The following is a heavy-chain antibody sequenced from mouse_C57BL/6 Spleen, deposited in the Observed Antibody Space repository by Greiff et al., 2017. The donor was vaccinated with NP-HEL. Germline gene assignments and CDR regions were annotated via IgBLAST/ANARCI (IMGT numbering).Heavy chain of an antibody. CDR3: ARDDYYGSSPGAY. CDR2: ISSGSSTI. D-gene: IGHD1-1*01. V-gene: IGHV5-17*01. CDR1: GFTFSDYG. J-gene: IGHJ3*01. Sequence: EVQGVESGGGLVKPGGSLKLSCAASGFTFSDYGMHWVRQAPEKGLEWVAYISSGSSTIYYADTVKGRFTISRDNAKNTLFLQMTSLRSEDTAMYYCARDDYYGSSPGAYWGQGTLVTVSA.